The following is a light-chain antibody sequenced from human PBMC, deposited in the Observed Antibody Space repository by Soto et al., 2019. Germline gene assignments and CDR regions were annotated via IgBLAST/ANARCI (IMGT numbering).Light chain of an antibody. CDR1: SSNIGTNP. Sequence: QSVLTQPRSASRTPVQRGTISCSGGSSNIGTNPVAWSQQLPGMAPKLLIDDNKKRPSGVPDRFSGSKSGTSASLAISGLQSDDEADYFCGVWAASLNGYVFGSGTKVTVL. CDR2: DNK. CDR3: GVWAASLNGYV. V-gene: IGLV1-44*01. J-gene: IGLJ1*01.